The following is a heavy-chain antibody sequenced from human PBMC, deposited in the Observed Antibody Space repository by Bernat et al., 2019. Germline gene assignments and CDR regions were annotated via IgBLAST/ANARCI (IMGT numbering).Heavy chain of an antibody. D-gene: IGHD1-26*01. Sequence: QVQLVESGGGVVQPGRSLRLSCAASGFTFSSYGMHWVRQAPGKGLEWVAVISYDGSNKYYADSVKGRFTISRDNSKNTLYLQMNSLRAEDTAVYYCAKDGRIVGATLEGYWGQGTLVTVSS. CDR3: AKDGRIVGATLEGY. CDR2: ISYDGSNK. J-gene: IGHJ4*02. CDR1: GFTFSSYG. V-gene: IGHV3-30*18.